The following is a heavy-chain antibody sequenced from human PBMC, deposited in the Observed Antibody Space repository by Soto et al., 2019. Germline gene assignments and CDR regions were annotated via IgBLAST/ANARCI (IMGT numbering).Heavy chain of an antibody. Sequence: ASVKVSCKASGYTFTSYGISWVRQAPGQGLEWMGWISAYNGNTNYAQKLQGRVTMTTDTSTSTAYMELRSLRSDDTAVYYCARVGRGGSFYYYYYMDVWGKGTTVTVS. D-gene: IGHD2-15*01. CDR3: ARVGRGGSFYYYYYMDV. CDR2: ISAYNGNT. V-gene: IGHV1-18*01. J-gene: IGHJ6*03. CDR1: GYTFTSYG.